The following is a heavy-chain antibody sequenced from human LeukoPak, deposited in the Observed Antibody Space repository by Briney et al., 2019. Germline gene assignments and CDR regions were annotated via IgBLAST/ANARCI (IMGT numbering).Heavy chain of an antibody. J-gene: IGHJ5*02. CDR1: GYTFTSYD. Sequence: ASVKVSCKASGYTFTSYDINWVRQATGQGLEWMGWMNPNSGNTGYAQKFQGRVTMTRNTSRSTAYMELSSLRSEDTAVYYCARGRGDCGGDCYDWFDPWGQGTLVTVSS. CDR2: MNPNSGNT. CDR3: ARGRGDCGGDCYDWFDP. D-gene: IGHD2-21*02. V-gene: IGHV1-8*01.